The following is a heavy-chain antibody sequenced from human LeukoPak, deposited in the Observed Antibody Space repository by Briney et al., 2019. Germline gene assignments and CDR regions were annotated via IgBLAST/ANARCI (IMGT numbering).Heavy chain of an antibody. J-gene: IGHJ5*02. Sequence: PSETLSLTCTVSGGSISIYYWTWIRQPPGKGLEWIGYIYYSGSTNYNPSLKSRVTISVDTSKNQFSLKLSSVTAADTAVYYCARDPYYYGSGSYYKGWFDPWGQGTLVTVSS. CDR2: IYYSGST. CDR3: ARDPYYYGSGSYYKGWFDP. V-gene: IGHV4-59*01. CDR1: GGSISIYY. D-gene: IGHD3-10*01.